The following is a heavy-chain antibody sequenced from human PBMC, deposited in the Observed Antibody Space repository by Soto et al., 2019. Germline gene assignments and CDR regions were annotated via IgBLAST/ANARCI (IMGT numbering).Heavy chain of an antibody. D-gene: IGHD3-3*01. Sequence: EVHLLESGGGFVQPGGSLRLSCVASGFTFSSYAMTWVRQAPGKGLEWVASISGSAISTEYADSVRGRFTISRDNSRNTLYLQMNSLRAEDTAVYYCAKSGLPFVEWFPVWGQGTTVTVSS. J-gene: IGHJ6*02. CDR3: AKSGLPFVEWFPV. CDR2: ISGSAIST. V-gene: IGHV3-23*01. CDR1: GFTFSSYA.